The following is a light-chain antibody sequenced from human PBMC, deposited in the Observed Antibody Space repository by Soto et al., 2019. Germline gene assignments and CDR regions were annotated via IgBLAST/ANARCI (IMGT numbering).Light chain of an antibody. CDR2: DTS. J-gene: IGKJ1*01. CDR1: QSLTNSV. CDR3: QQYNSYWT. Sequence: EFVLTQSPGTLSLSPGERATLCCRASQSLTNSVMAWSQQKPGQAPXLLIYDTSSRASGIPDRLSGSGSGTEFTLTISSLQPDDFATYYCQQYNSYWTFGQGTKVDIK. V-gene: IGKV3-20*01.